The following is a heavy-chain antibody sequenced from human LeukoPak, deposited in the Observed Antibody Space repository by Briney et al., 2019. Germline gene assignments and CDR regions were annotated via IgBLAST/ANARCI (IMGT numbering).Heavy chain of an antibody. CDR2: ISGSGGST. CDR3: AKEGRYDFWSGYYSPHKPPRYYFDY. CDR1: GFTFSSYA. J-gene: IGHJ4*02. D-gene: IGHD3-3*01. Sequence: PGGSLRLSCAASGFTFSSYAMSWVRQAPGKGLEWVSAISGSGGSTYYADSVKGRFTISRDNSKNTLYLQMNSLRAEDTAVYYCAKEGRYDFWSGYYSPHKPPRYYFDYWGQGTLVTVSS. V-gene: IGHV3-23*01.